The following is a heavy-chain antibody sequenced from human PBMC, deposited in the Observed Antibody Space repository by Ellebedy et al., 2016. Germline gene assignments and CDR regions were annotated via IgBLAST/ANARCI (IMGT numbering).Heavy chain of an antibody. D-gene: IGHD6-6*01. Sequence: GGSLRLXXAASGFTFDDYAMHWVRQAPGKGLEWVSLISWDGGSTYYADSVKGRFTISRDNSKNSLYLQMNSLRAEDTAVYYCAKASGQLGIDYWGQGTLVTVSS. CDR1: GFTFDDYA. V-gene: IGHV3-43D*03. CDR2: ISWDGGST. J-gene: IGHJ4*02. CDR3: AKASGQLGIDY.